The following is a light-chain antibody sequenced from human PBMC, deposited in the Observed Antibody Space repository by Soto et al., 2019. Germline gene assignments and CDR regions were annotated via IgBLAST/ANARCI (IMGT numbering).Light chain of an antibody. Sequence: IQMPQSPSSLSASVGDRVTITCRASQSISSSLNWYQQKPGKAPKLLIYAASSLERGVPSRFSGSGSGTEFTLTISSLQTDDFATYYCQQYDSYSWTFGQGTKVDI. V-gene: IGKV1-5*01. CDR3: QQYDSYSWT. CDR1: QSISSS. CDR2: AAS. J-gene: IGKJ1*01.